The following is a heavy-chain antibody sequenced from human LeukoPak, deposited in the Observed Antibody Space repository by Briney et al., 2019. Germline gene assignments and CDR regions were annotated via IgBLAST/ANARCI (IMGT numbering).Heavy chain of an antibody. CDR1: GGSISSYY. J-gene: IGHJ3*02. D-gene: IGHD3-10*01. Sequence: KPSETLSLTCTVSGGSISSYYWSWLRPPPGKGLEWVGFIYYSGSTNYNPSLKSRVTITVDTSKNQFSMTLSSVTAADTAVYYCAREGPGYDAFDIWGQGTMVTVSS. V-gene: IGHV4-59*01. CDR2: IYYSGST. CDR3: AREGPGYDAFDI.